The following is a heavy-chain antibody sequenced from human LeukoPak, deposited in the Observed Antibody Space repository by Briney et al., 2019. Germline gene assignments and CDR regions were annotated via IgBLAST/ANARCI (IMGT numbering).Heavy chain of an antibody. CDR2: ISAYNGNT. CDR3: ARTEARITIFSYYYYMDV. D-gene: IGHD3-9*01. CDR1: GYTFTSYG. Sequence: ASVKVSCKASGYTFTSYGISWVRQAPGQGLEWMGWISAYNGNTNYAQKLQGRVTMTTDTSTSTAYMELRSLRSDDTAVYYCARTEARITIFSYYYYMDVWGKGTTVTVSS. J-gene: IGHJ6*03. V-gene: IGHV1-18*01.